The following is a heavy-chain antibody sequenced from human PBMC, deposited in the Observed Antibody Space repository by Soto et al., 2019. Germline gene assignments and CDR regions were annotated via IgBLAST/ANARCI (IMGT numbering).Heavy chain of an antibody. V-gene: IGHV1-69*01. Sequence: QVQLVQSGAEVQKPGSSVKVSCKASGGTFSSYAISWVRQAPGQGLEWMGGIIPIFGTANYAQKFQGRVTITADESTSTAYMELSSLRSEDTAVYYCARRYCSGGSCLNWFDPWGQGTLVTVSS. D-gene: IGHD2-15*01. CDR1: GGTFSSYA. CDR2: IIPIFGTA. CDR3: ARRYCSGGSCLNWFDP. J-gene: IGHJ5*02.